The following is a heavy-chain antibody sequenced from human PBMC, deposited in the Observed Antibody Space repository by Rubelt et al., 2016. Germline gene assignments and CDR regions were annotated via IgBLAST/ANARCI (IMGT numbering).Heavy chain of an antibody. CDR1: GFTFRSYD. J-gene: IGHJ6*01. D-gene: IGHD6-19*01. Sequence: LQLVESGGGLVKSGGSLRLSCAASGFTFRSYDMQWVRQAPGKGLEWVAVIWHDGSKKYYEDSVKGRFTISRDNAKSRRFLRRNSMGPEDTARYYCAKGVGAEAVGGMDVWGQGTTVTVSS. CDR2: IWHDGSKK. V-gene: IGHV3-30*02. CDR3: AKGVGAEAVGGMDV.